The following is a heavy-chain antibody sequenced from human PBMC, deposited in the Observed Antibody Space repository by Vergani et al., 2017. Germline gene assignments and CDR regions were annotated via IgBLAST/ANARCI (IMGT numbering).Heavy chain of an antibody. V-gene: IGHV1-69*08. CDR3: ARDYRYCSSTSCYAGENYFDY. D-gene: IGHD2-2*01. CDR1: GGTFSSYT. J-gene: IGHJ4*02. CDR2: IIPNLGIA. Sequence: QVQLVQSGAEVKKPGSSVKVSCKASGGTFSSYTISWVRQAPGQGLEWMGRIIPNLGIANYAQKFQGRVTITADKSTSTAYMELSSLRSEDTAVYYCARDYRYCSSTSCYAGENYFDYWGQGTLVTVSS.